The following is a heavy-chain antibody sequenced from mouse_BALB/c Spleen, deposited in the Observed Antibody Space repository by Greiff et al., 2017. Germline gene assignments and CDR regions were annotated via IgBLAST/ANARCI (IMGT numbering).Heavy chain of an antibody. J-gene: IGHJ4*01. Sequence: VQLQQSGAELVKPGASVKLSCTASGFNIKDTYMHWVKQRPEQGLEWIGRIDPANGNTKYDPKFQGKATITADTSSNTAYLQLSSLTSEDTAVYYCALLRLGAMDYWGQGTSVTVSS. D-gene: IGHD1-2*01. CDR2: IDPANGNT. CDR1: GFNIKDTY. CDR3: ALLRLGAMDY. V-gene: IGHV14-3*02.